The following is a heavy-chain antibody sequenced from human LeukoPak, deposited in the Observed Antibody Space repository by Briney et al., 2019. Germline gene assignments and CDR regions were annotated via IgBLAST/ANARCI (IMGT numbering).Heavy chain of an antibody. D-gene: IGHD3-10*01. CDR3: ARSPTMVRGVIKYYYYYYGMDV. J-gene: IGHJ6*02. CDR1: GYSFTSYW. Sequence: GESLKISCKGSGYSFTSYWIGWVRQMPGKGLEWMGIIYPGDSDTRYSPSFQGQVTISADKSISTAYLQWSSLKASDTAMYYCARSPTMVRGVIKYYYYYYGMDVWGQGTTVTVSS. CDR2: IYPGDSDT. V-gene: IGHV5-51*01.